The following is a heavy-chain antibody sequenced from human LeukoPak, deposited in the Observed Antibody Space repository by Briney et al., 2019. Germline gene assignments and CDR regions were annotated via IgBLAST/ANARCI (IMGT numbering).Heavy chain of an antibody. J-gene: IGHJ3*02. CDR1: VFTFSSFS. Sequence: GGSLRLSCAASVFTFSSFSMNWVRQAPGKGLEWVSSISSSSSYIYYGDSVKGRFTISRDNAKNTLYLQMNSLRAEDTAVYYCARVSGGAAAGSIDIWGQGTMVTVSS. CDR2: ISSSSSYI. V-gene: IGHV3-21*01. D-gene: IGHD6-13*01. CDR3: ARVSGGAAAGSIDI.